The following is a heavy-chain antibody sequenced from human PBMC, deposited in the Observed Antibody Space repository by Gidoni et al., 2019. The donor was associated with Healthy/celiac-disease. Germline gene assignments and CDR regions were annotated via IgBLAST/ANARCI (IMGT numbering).Heavy chain of an antibody. CDR3: ARVGGSYYVYYYMDV. CDR1: GGSLRSGGYY. J-gene: IGHJ6*03. D-gene: IGHD3-16*01. Sequence: QVQLQESGPGLVKPSQTLSLTCAVSGGSLRSGGYYWSWIRQPPGKGLEWIGYIYYSGSTYYNPSLKSRVTISVDTSKNQFSLKLSSVTAADTAVYYCARVGGSYYVYYYMDVWGKGTTVTVSS. CDR2: IYYSGST. V-gene: IGHV4-30-4*01.